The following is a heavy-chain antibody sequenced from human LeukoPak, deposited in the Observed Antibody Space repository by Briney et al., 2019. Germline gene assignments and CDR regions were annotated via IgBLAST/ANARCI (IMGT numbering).Heavy chain of an antibody. CDR3: ARDFSGYDYVDV. D-gene: IGHD3-10*01. CDR2: IYYSGST. V-gene: IGHV4-59*11. J-gene: IGHJ6*03. Sequence: PSETLSLTCTVSGGSISSHYWSWIRQPPGKGLEWIGYIYYSGSTNYNPSLKSRVTISVDTSKNQFSLKLSSVTAADTAVYYCARDFSGYDYVDVWGKGTTVTVSS. CDR1: GGSISSHY.